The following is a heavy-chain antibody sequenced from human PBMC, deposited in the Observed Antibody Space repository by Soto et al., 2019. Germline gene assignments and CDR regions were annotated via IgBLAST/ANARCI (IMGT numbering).Heavy chain of an antibody. J-gene: IGHJ4*02. Sequence: GGSLRLSCAASGFTFSSYAMSWVRQAPGKGLEWVSAISGSGGSTYYADSVKGRFTISRDNSKNTLYLQMNSLRAEDTAVYYCAKDSGHLQSAAAADFDYWGQGTLVTVSS. CDR1: GFTFSSYA. D-gene: IGHD6-13*01. V-gene: IGHV3-23*01. CDR3: AKDSGHLQSAAAADFDY. CDR2: ISGSGGST.